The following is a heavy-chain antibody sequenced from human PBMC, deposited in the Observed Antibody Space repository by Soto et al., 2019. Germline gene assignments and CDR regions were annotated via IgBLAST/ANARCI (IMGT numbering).Heavy chain of an antibody. CDR2: IIPISGTA. CDR3: ARVAAAGVDAFDI. D-gene: IGHD6-13*01. Sequence: SVKVSCKASGGTFSSYAISWVRQAPGQGLEWMGGIIPISGTANYAQKFQGRVTITADESTSTAYMELSSLRSEDTAVYYCARVAAAGVDAFDIWGQGTMVTVSS. V-gene: IGHV1-69*13. CDR1: GGTFSSYA. J-gene: IGHJ3*02.